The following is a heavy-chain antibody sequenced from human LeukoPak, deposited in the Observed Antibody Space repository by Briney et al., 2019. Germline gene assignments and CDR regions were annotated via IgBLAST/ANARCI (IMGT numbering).Heavy chain of an antibody. CDR3: ARLRVTTGFDY. CDR2: TYYSGIT. J-gene: IGHJ4*02. Sequence: NPSETLSLTCTVSDGSITRSSYYWGWIRQTPGEGLDWIGSTYYSGITYYNPSLQGRVTMSVDTSKNQFSLKLNSVTVADTAVYYCARLRVTTGFDYWDQGIPVTVSS. CDR1: DGSITRSSYY. V-gene: IGHV4-39*01. D-gene: IGHD2-21*02.